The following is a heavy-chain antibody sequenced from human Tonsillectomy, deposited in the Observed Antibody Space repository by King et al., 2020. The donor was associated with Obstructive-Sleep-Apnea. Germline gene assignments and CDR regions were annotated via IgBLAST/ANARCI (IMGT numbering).Heavy chain of an antibody. CDR1: CDFITCYY. J-gene: IGHJ4*02. Sequence: QLQESGPRLVKPSETLSLSCTVSCDFITCYYRCWIWQPRGKGLWWFGKINCSGSTNYDPSLKGRVTISVDASKNQFSLKLSSVTAADSAVYYCARLGVLRYFDWPYYFDNWGQGILVTVSS. V-gene: IGHV4-59*01. D-gene: IGHD3-9*01. CDR3: ARLGVLRYFDWPYYFDN. CDR2: INCSGST.